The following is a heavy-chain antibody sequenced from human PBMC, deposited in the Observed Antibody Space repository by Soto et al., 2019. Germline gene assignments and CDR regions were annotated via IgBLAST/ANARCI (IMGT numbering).Heavy chain of an antibody. Sequence: GGSLRLSXAASGFTFSSYWTHWVRKAPGKGLVWVSRINSDGSSTSYADSVKGRLTISRANAKNTLYLQVNSLRAEDTAVYYCAPLAVIAAAGTNSDDAFDIWGQGTMVTVSS. CDR2: INSDGSST. CDR1: GFTFSSYW. D-gene: IGHD6-13*01. CDR3: APLAVIAAAGTNSDDAFDI. V-gene: IGHV3-74*01. J-gene: IGHJ3*02.